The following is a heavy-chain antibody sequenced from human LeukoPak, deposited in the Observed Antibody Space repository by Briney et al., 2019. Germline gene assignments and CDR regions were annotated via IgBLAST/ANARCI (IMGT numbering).Heavy chain of an antibody. J-gene: IGHJ4*02. V-gene: IGHV4-4*07. D-gene: IGHD3-22*01. CDR1: GGSISSYY. CDR2: IYTSGST. Sequence: KASETLSLTCSVSGGSISSYYWSWIRQPAGKGLEWIWRIYTSGSTNYNPSLKSRVTMSVDTSKNQFSLKLSSVTAADTAVYYCARGGYYYDSSGYYRFDYWGQGTLVTVSS. CDR3: ARGGYYYDSSGYYRFDY.